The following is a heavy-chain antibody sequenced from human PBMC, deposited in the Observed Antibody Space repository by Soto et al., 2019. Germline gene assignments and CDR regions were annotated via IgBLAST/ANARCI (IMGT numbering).Heavy chain of an antibody. Sequence: SETLSLTCTVSGGSISSGGYYWSWIRQHPGKGLEWIGYIYYSGSTYYNPSLKSRVTISVDTSKNQFSLKLSSVTAADTAVYYCARDFTIFGVATGSSYYYGMDVWGQGTTVTVSS. CDR1: GGSISSGGYY. D-gene: IGHD3-3*01. J-gene: IGHJ6*02. V-gene: IGHV4-31*03. CDR2: IYYSGST. CDR3: ARDFTIFGVATGSSYYYGMDV.